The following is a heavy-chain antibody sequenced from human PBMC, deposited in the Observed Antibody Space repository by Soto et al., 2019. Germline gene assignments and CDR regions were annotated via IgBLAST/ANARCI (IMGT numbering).Heavy chain of an antibody. Sequence: EVQVLESGGGLVQPGGSLRLSCVASGFTFSDFAMSWVRQAPGKGLAWVSSISGSGDTIYYTDSVKGRFTISRDNSNNTLYLQMHSLRADDTAEYFCAKLRGDGWHFHYWGQGTLVAVSS. V-gene: IGHV3-23*01. CDR3: AKLRGDGWHFHY. CDR2: ISGSGDTI. D-gene: IGHD6-19*01. CDR1: GFTFSDFA. J-gene: IGHJ4*02.